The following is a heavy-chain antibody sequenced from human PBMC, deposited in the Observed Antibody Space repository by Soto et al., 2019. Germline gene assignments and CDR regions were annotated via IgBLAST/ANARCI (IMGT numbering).Heavy chain of an antibody. D-gene: IGHD1-1*01. Sequence: GGSLRLSFGASGFAFSDNYMSWIRQAPGKGLEWVSYISSSGSTIYYADSVKGRFTISRDNAKNLLYLQMNSLRAEDTAVYDGARGGGWWNAYDDWGQGTLVPV. CDR1: GFAFSDNY. CDR2: ISSSGSTI. V-gene: IGHV3-11*01. J-gene: IGHJ4*02. CDR3: ARGGGWWNAYDD.